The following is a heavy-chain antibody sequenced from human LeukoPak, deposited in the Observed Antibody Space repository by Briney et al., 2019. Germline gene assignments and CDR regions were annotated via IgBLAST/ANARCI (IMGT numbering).Heavy chain of an antibody. D-gene: IGHD4-17*01. CDR1: GFTFSSYG. J-gene: IGHJ5*02. Sequence: PGGSLRLSCAASGFTFSSYGMHWVRQAPDKGLEWVAVISYDGSNKYYADSVKGRFTISRDNSKNTLYLQMNSLRAEDTAVYYCVEDDYGDHAGGYNWFDPWGQGTLVTVSS. V-gene: IGHV3-30*18. CDR2: ISYDGSNK. CDR3: VEDDYGDHAGGYNWFDP.